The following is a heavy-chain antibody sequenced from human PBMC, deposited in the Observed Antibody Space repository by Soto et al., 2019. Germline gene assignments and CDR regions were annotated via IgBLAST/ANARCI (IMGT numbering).Heavy chain of an antibody. V-gene: IGHV1-69*01. Sequence: QVQLVQSGAEVKKPGSSVKVSCKASGGTFSSYAISWVRQAPGQGLEWMGGIIPIFGTANYAQKFQGRVTMTADESTSTDYMELSSLRSEDTAVYYCARTEDEIWQLPDYWGQGTLVTVSS. CDR1: GGTFSSYA. CDR2: IIPIFGTA. CDR3: ARTEDEIWQLPDY. D-gene: IGHD6-6*01. J-gene: IGHJ4*02.